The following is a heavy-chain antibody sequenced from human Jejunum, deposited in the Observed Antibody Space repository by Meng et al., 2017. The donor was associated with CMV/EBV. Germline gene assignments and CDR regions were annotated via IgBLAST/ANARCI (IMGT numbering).Heavy chain of an antibody. V-gene: IGHV3-30*02. CDR1: GFTFSNYG. J-gene: IGHJ4*02. CDR2: ILFNGARQ. CDR3: AKDESWASDY. D-gene: IGHD3-16*01. Sequence: VQRLGFGGGVVQPGGSLRLSCAASGFTFSNYGMHWVRQAPGKGLEWVAYILFNGARQYYADSVKGRFTMSRDNSKNTLYLQMNSLRPEDTAVYYCAKDESWASDYWGQGTLVTVSS.